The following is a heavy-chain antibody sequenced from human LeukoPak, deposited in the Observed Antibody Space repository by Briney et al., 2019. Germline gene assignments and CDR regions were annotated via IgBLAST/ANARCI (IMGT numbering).Heavy chain of an antibody. V-gene: IGHV5-51*01. CDR3: AGYSSGWS. CDR2: IYPGDSDT. J-gene: IGHJ5*02. D-gene: IGHD6-19*01. Sequence: EWMGIIYPGDSDTRYSPSFQGQVTISADKSISTAYLQWSSLKASDTAMYYCAGYSSGWSWGQGTLVTVSS.